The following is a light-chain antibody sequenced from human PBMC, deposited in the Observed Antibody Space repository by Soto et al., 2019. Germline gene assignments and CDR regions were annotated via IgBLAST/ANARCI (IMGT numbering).Light chain of an antibody. CDR1: SSDVGSYNR. V-gene: IGLV2-18*02. J-gene: IGLJ1*01. CDR2: EVN. CDR3: NSYTSSNTYV. Sequence: QSGLTQPTSVSGSPGLAVSISSTGNSSDVGSYNRVSWYQQPPGTAPKLMIYEVNNRPSGVPDRFSGSKSGNTASLTITGLQAEDEADYYCNSYTSSNTYVFGTGTKSPS.